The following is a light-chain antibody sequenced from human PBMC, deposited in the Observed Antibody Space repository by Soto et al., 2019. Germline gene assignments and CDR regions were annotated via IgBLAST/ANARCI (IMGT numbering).Light chain of an antibody. CDR1: QSVTSY. V-gene: IGKV3-11*01. J-gene: IGKJ3*01. CDR3: QHRTNWPLMYT. CDR2: DAS. Sequence: EIVLTQSPATLSLSPGDRATLSCRASQSVTSYLAWYQHKPGQAPSLLIYDASNRATGIPASFSGSVSGTDFTLTISSLEPEDFALYYCQHRTNWPLMYTFGPGTRVDF.